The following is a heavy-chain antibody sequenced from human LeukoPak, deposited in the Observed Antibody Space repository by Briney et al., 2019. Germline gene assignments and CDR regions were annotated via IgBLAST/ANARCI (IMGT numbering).Heavy chain of an antibody. D-gene: IGHD3-10*01. CDR1: GFTFSSYA. Sequence: GGSLRLSCAASGFTFSSYAMHRVRQAPGKGLEWVAVISYDGSNKYYADSVKGRFTISRDNSKNTLYLQMNSLRAEDTAVYYCARDDTVRFGELFHSSYYYYGMDVWGQGTTVTVSS. CDR2: ISYDGSNK. CDR3: ARDDTVRFGELFHSSYYYYGMDV. V-gene: IGHV3-30*03. J-gene: IGHJ6*02.